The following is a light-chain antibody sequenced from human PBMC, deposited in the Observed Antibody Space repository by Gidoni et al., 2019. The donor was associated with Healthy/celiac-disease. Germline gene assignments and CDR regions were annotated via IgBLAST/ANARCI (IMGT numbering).Light chain of an antibody. V-gene: IGKV1-39*01. CDR2: AAS. CDR1: QSISSY. Sequence: DIQMTPSASSLSASVGDRVTITCRASQSISSYLNWYQQKPGKAPKLLIYAASRLQSGVPSRFSGSGSGTDFTLTISSLQPEDFATYYCQQCYSTPCSFGQGTKLEIK. CDR3: QQCYSTPCS. J-gene: IGKJ2*04.